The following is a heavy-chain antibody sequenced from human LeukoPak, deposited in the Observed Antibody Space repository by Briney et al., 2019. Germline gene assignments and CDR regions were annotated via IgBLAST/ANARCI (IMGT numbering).Heavy chain of an antibody. CDR2: INHSGST. J-gene: IGHJ5*02. CDR3: ARDASWGIAAAGTRNLNWFDP. D-gene: IGHD6-13*01. V-gene: IGHV4-34*01. Sequence: SETLSLTCAVYGGSFSGYYWSWISQPPGKGLEWIGEINHSGSTNYNPSLKSRVTISVDTSKNQFSLKLSSVTAADTAVYYCARDASWGIAAAGTRNLNWFDPWGQGTLVTVSS. CDR1: GGSFSGYY.